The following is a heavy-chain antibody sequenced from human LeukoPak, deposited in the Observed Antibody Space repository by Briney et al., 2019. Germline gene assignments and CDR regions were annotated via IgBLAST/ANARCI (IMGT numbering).Heavy chain of an antibody. J-gene: IGHJ5*02. V-gene: IGHV1-46*01. D-gene: IGHD2-15*01. Sequence: GASVKVSCKASGYTFTNYYMHWVRQAPGQGLEWMGIINPSGGTTTYAQKFQGRVTMTRDTSTSTVYMELSSLRSEDTAVYYCARAGGYCSGGNCYNWFDPWGQGTLVTVSS. CDR1: GYTFTNYY. CDR2: INPSGGTT. CDR3: ARAGGYCSGGNCYNWFDP.